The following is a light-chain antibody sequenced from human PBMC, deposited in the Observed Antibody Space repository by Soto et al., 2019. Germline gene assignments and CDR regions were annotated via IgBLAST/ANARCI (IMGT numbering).Light chain of an antibody. CDR1: QSLLHSNGYNY. J-gene: IGKJ1*01. V-gene: IGKV2-28*01. CDR2: LGS. Sequence: IVLTQSPLSLPVTPGEPASISCRSSQSLLHSNGYNYLDWYLQKPGRSPQLLIYLGSNRASGAPDRFSGSGSGTDFTLRISRVEAEDFGVYYCLHALQTPGTFGQGTKVEIK. CDR3: LHALQTPGT.